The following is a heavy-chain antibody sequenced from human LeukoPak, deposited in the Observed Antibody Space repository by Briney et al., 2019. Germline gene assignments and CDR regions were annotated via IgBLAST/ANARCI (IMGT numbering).Heavy chain of an antibody. J-gene: IGHJ4*02. D-gene: IGHD1-26*01. V-gene: IGHV3-11*01. CDR1: GFTFSDYY. CDR2: ISRSGSTI. CDR3: ASCLGGSYYECVDY. Sequence: GGSLRLSCAASGFTFSDYYMSWIRQAPGKGLEWVSYISRSGSTIYYADSVKGRFTISRDNAKNSLYLQMNSLRAEDTAVYYCASCLGGSYYECVDYWGQGTLVTVSS.